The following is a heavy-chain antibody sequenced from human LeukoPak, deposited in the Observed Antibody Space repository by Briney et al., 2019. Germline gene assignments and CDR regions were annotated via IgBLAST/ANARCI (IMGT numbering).Heavy chain of an antibody. Sequence: GGSLRLSCAASGFTFSDHTMNWVRQAPGKGLEWISSISSGSSNIDYSDSVTGRFTISRDNAKNSLYLQMKSLRADDTAVYYCAREKYCSARPRPVDFWPKENLVAVS. CDR2: ISSGSSNI. CDR3: AREKYCSARPRPVDF. J-gene: IGHJ4*02. D-gene: IGHD6-25*01. V-gene: IGHV3-21*01. CDR1: GFTFSDHT.